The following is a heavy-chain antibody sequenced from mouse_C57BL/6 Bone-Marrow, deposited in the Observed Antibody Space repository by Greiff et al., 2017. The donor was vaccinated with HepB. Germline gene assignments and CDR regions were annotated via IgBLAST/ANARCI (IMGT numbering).Heavy chain of an antibody. J-gene: IGHJ2*01. CDR2: INPNNGGT. CDR1: GYTFTDYY. CDR3: ARPYGGDYFDY. D-gene: IGHD1-1*02. V-gene: IGHV1-26*01. Sequence: VQLQQSGPELVKPGASVKISCKASGYTFTDYYMNWVKQSHGKSLEWIGDINPNNGGTSYNQKFKGKATLTVDKSSSTAYMELRSLTSEDSAVYYCARPYGGDYFDYWGQGTTLTVSS.